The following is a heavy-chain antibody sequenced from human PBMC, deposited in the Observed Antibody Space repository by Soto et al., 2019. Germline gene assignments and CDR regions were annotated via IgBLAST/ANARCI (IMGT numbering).Heavy chain of an antibody. CDR2: TYYRSKWYS. CDR3: ARGSYYSGWV. J-gene: IGHJ4*02. CDR1: GDSVSSTSAA. Sequence: SQTLSLTCAISGDSVSSTSAAWSWIRQSPSRGLEWLGRTYYRSKWYSDYAVSVKSRITIDPDTSKNQFSLQLNSVTPEDTAVYYCARGSYYSGWVWGQGTLVTVSS. D-gene: IGHD6-19*01. V-gene: IGHV6-1*01.